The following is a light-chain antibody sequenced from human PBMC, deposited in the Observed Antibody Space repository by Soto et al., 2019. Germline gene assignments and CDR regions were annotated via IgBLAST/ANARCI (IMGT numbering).Light chain of an antibody. CDR2: DVS. CDR3: SSHTSSNTRI. V-gene: IGLV2-14*03. CDR1: SSDIGAYDY. J-gene: IGLJ1*01. Sequence: QSALTQPASVSGSPGQSIAISCTGTSSDIGAYDYVSWYQQHPDKAPKLMIYDVSNRPSGVSNRFSGSKSVNTATLTISGLQAEDEADYYCSSHTSSNTRIFGTGTKVTVL.